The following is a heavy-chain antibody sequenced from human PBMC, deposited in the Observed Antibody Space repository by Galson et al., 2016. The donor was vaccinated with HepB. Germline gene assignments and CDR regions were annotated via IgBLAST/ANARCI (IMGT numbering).Heavy chain of an antibody. CDR2: IYYSGGT. CDR3: ARLTVFGVVTLDS. J-gene: IGHJ5*01. Sequence: LSLTCTVSGGSINGYYWSWIRQPPGKGLEWIGDIYYSGGTNYNSSLKSRVTISVETSKNQFSLKLTSVTAADTAVYYCARLTVFGVVTLDSWGQGTLVTVSS. D-gene: IGHD3-3*01. CDR1: GGSINGYY. V-gene: IGHV4-59*01.